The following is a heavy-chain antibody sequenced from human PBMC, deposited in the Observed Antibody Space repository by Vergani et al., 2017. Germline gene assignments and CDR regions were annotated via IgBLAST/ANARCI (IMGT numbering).Heavy chain of an antibody. V-gene: IGHV3-33*08. CDR2: IWYDGGNK. J-gene: IGHJ6*02. CDR3: ARDRRDVLAAQGGMDV. D-gene: IGHD3-3*02. CDR1: GFTFSSYG. Sequence: QVQLVESGGGVVQPGRSLRLSCAASGFTFSSYGMHWVRQAPGKGLEWVAVIWYDGGNKYYADSVKGRFTISRDNAKNSLYLQMNSLRAEDTAVYYCARDRRDVLAAQGGMDVWGQGTTVTVSS.